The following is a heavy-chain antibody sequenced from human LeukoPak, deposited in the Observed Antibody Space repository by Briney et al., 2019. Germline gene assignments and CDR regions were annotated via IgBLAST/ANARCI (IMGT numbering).Heavy chain of an antibody. V-gene: IGHV1-69*01. D-gene: IGHD2-2*01. CDR3: ARGVPYCSSTSCHASWFDP. CDR1: GGTFSSYA. CDR2: IIPIFGTA. J-gene: IGHJ5*02. Sequence: ASVKVSCKASGGTFSSYAISWVRQAPGQGLEWMGGIIPIFGTANYAQKFQGRVTITADESTSTAYMELSSLRSEDTAVYYCARGVPYCSSTSCHASWFDPWGQGTLVTVSS.